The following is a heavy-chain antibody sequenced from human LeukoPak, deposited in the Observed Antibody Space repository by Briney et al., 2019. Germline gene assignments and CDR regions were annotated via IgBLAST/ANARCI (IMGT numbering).Heavy chain of an antibody. CDR2: ISTDNSYR. CDR3: ARAGRGTWVYFDY. Sequence: PGGSLRLSCAASGFSLSSYSMNWIRQAPGKGLEWVSSISTDNSYRHYADSVKGRFTISRDNAKNSLYLQMNSLRAEDTAVYYCARAGRGTWVYFDYWGQGTLVTVSS. D-gene: IGHD3-10*01. J-gene: IGHJ4*02. CDR1: GFSLSSYS. V-gene: IGHV3-21*01.